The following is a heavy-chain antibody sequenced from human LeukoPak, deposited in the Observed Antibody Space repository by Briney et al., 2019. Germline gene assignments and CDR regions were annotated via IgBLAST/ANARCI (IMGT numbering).Heavy chain of an antibody. CDR2: INAGNGNA. J-gene: IGHJ4*02. D-gene: IGHD3-3*01. V-gene: IGHV1-3*03. CDR3: AREGFDYDFWSGYNYYFDY. CDR1: GYTFTSYA. Sequence: ASVKVSCKASGYTFTSYAMHWVRQAPGQRLEWMGWINAGNGNAKYSQEFQGRVTITRDTSASTAYMELSSLRSEDMAVYYCAREGFDYDFWSGYNYYFDYWGQGTLVTVSS.